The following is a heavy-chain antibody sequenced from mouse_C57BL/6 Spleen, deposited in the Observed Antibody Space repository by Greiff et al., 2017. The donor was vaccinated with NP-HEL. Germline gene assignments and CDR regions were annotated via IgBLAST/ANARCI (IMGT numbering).Heavy chain of an antibody. D-gene: IGHD2-5*01. CDR1: GYTFTSYW. CDR2: IDPSDSET. V-gene: IGHV1-52*01. CDR3: ARRGYSNYVGYFDV. J-gene: IGHJ1*03. Sequence: QVQLQQPGAELVRPGSSVKLSCKASGYTFTSYWMHWVRQRPIQGLEWIGNIDPSDSETHYNQKFKDKATLTVDKSSSTAYMQLSSLTSEDSAVYYCARRGYSNYVGYFDVWGTRTTVTVSS.